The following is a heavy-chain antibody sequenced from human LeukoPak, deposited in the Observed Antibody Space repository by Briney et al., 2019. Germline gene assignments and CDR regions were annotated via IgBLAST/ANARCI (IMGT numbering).Heavy chain of an antibody. V-gene: IGHV4-39*01. CDR1: GGSISSSSYY. CDR2: IYYSGST. D-gene: IGHD3-3*01. CDR3: ASLTSITIFGVVYFDY. J-gene: IGHJ4*02. Sequence: SETLSLTCTVSGGSISSSSYYWGWIRQPPGKGMEWIGSIYYSGSTYYNPSLKSRVTISVDTSKNQFSLKLSSVTAADTAVYYCASLTSITIFGVVYFDYWGREPWSPSPQ.